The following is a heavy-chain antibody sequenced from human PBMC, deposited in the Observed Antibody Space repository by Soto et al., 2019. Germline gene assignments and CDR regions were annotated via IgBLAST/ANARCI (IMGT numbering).Heavy chain of an antibody. CDR1: GGSISSYY. Sequence: PSETLSLTCTVSGGSISSYYWSWIRQPAGKGLEWIGRIYTSGSTNYNPSLKSRVTMSVDTSKNQFSLKLSSVTAADTAVYYCARVRIEASITTVRGVHYVGYYYGMDVWGQGTTVTVSS. V-gene: IGHV4-4*07. D-gene: IGHD3-10*01. J-gene: IGHJ6*02. CDR2: IYTSGST. CDR3: ARVRIEASITTVRGVHYVGYYYGMDV.